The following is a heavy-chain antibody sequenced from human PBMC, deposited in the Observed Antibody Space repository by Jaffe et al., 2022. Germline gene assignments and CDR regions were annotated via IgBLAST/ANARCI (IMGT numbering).Heavy chain of an antibody. CDR1: GFTFDDYA. CDR2: ISWDGGST. V-gene: IGHV3-43D*04. CDR3: AKPSAKYCSGGSCYTPGFDY. Sequence: EVQLVESGGVVVQPGGSLRLSCAASGFTFDDYAMHWVRQAPGKGLEWVSLISWDGGSTYYADSVKGRFTISRDNSKNSLYLQMNSLRAEDTALYYCAKPSAKYCSGGSCYTPGFDYWGQGTLVTVSS. J-gene: IGHJ4*02. D-gene: IGHD2-15*01.